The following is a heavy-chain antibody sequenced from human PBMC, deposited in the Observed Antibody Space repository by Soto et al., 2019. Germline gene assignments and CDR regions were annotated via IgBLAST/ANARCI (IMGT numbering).Heavy chain of an antibody. D-gene: IGHD3-22*01. Sequence: PSETLSLTCTVFGGSISSGDYYWSWIRQPPGKGLEWIGYIYYSGSTYYNPSLKSRVTISVDTSKNQFSLKLSSVTAADTAVYYCASRPTYYYDSSGYYEDYWGQGTLVTVSS. CDR3: ASRPTYYYDSSGYYEDY. CDR2: IYYSGST. V-gene: IGHV4-30-4*01. J-gene: IGHJ4*02. CDR1: GGSISSGDYY.